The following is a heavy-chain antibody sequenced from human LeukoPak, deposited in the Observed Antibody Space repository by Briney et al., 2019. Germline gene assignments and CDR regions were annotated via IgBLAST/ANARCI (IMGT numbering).Heavy chain of an antibody. D-gene: IGHD5-12*01. Sequence: PGGSLRLSCAASGFTFSDYYMSWIRQAPGKGLEWVGRIKSKTDGGTTDYAAPVKGRFTISRDDSKNTLYLQMNSLKTEDTAVYYCTTSLVVADNWFDPWGQGTLVTVSS. CDR1: GFTFSDYY. CDR2: IKSKTDGGTT. V-gene: IGHV3-15*01. CDR3: TTSLVVADNWFDP. J-gene: IGHJ5*02.